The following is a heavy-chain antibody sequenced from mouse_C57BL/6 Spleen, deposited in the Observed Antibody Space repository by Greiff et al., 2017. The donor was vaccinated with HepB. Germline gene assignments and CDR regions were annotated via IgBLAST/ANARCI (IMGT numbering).Heavy chain of an antibody. V-gene: IGHV1-15*01. D-gene: IGHD2-5*01. J-gene: IGHJ1*03. CDR2: IDPETGGT. CDR1: GYTFTDYV. Sequence: QVTLKESGAELVRPGASVTLSCKASGYTFTDYVMHWVKQTPVHGLEWIGAIDPETGGTAYNQKFKGKAILTADKSSSTAYMELRSLTSEDSAVYYCTRFYSNYGYFDVWGTGTTVTVSS. CDR3: TRFYSNYGYFDV.